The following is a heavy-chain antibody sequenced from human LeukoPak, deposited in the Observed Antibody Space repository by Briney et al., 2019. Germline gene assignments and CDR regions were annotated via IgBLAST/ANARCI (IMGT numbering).Heavy chain of an antibody. CDR3: AKGKGKLGAFQSDFDY. D-gene: IGHD1-26*01. CDR1: GFTFSSYG. V-gene: IGHV3-30*02. Sequence: GGSLRLSCAASGFTFSSYGMHWVRQAPGKGLEWVAFIRYGGSNKYYVESVKGRFSISRDNSKNTLYLEMNSQRAEDTAIYYCAKGKGKLGAFQSDFDYWGQGTLVTVSS. CDR2: IRYGGSNK. J-gene: IGHJ4*02.